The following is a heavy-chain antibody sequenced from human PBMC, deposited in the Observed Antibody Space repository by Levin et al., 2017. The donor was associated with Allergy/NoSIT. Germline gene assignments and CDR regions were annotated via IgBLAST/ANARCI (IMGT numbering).Heavy chain of an antibody. V-gene: IGHV1-2*02. CDR1: GYIFTDYY. Sequence: KRGESLKISCKASGYIFTDYYLHWVRQAPGQGLEWVGWINPNTGVTNSAQRFQGRVTMTRDPSINTAYMDLSRLTSDDTAVYYCARVDSTAAVIATRPDRWLDPWGQGTLVTVSS. CDR3: ARVDSTAAVIATRPDRWLDP. CDR2: INPNTGVT. D-gene: IGHD6-6*01. J-gene: IGHJ5*02.